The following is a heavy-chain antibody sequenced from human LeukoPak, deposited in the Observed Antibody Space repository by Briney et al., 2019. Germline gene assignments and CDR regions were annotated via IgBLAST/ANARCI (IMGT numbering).Heavy chain of an antibody. CDR2: IYASGGT. CDR1: GGSLSTYF. J-gene: IGHJ4*02. Sequence: PSETLSLTCTVSGGSLSTYFWTWIRQPAGKGLERIGRIYASGGTTHTPSIKSRVTMSVDTSKSQFSLKLSSVTAADTAVYYCARAVYDTSGYYIDYWGQGTLVTVSS. D-gene: IGHD3-22*01. CDR3: ARAVYDTSGYYIDY. V-gene: IGHV4-4*07.